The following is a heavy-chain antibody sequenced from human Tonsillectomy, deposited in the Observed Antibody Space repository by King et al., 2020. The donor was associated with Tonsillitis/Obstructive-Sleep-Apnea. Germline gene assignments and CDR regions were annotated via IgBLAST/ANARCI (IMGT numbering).Heavy chain of an antibody. CDR2: ISFHGSDK. V-gene: IGHV3-30*01. J-gene: IGHJ3*02. Sequence: VQLVESGGGVAQPGRSLRLSCAASGFTFGSYAMHWVRQVPGKGLEWVAVISFHGSDKYYAESVKGRFTISRDNSKNTLDLQMDSLRAEDTAVYYCASYSRAGDYGDDVVWGAFDIWGQGTMVTVSS. CDR3: ASYSRAGDYGDDVVWGAFDI. D-gene: IGHD4-17*01. CDR1: GFTFGSYA.